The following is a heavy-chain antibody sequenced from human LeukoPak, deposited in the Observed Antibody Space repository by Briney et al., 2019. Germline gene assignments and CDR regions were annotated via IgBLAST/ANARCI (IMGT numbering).Heavy chain of an antibody. V-gene: IGHV3-7*01. CDR3: ARDWVHRRGYSYDY. D-gene: IGHD5-18*01. J-gene: IGHJ4*02. CDR2: IKQDGSEK. Sequence: GGSLRLSCAASGFTFSSYWMSWVRQAPGKGLEWVANIKQDGSEKYYVDSVKGRFTISRDNAKNSLYLQMNSLRAEDTAVYYCARDWVHRRGYSYDYWGQGTLVTVSS. CDR1: GFTFSSYW.